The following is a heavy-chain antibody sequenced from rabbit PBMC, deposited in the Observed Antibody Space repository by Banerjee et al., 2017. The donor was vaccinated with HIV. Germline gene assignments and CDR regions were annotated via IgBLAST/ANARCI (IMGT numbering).Heavy chain of an antibody. D-gene: IGHD8-1*01. Sequence: QSLEESGGDLVKPGASLTLSCTASGFTLSSYFICWVRQAPGKGLEWIACIYAGSSGSTYYASWAKGRFTISKTSSTTVTLQMTSLTAADTATYFCAKADSSYDGMDLWGQGTLVTVS. CDR2: IYAGSSGST. J-gene: IGHJ6*01. V-gene: IGHV1S40*01. CDR3: AKADSSYDGMDL. CDR1: GFTLSSYF.